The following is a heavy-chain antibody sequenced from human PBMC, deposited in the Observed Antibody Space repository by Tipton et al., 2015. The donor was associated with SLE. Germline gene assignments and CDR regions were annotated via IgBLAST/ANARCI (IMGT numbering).Heavy chain of an antibody. Sequence: TLSLTCAVYGGSFSGYYWSWIRQPPGKGLEWIGEINHSGSTNYNPSLKSRVTISVDTSKNQFSLKLSSVTAADTAVYYCARVRTYSYGYRYWGQGTLVTVSS. CDR3: ARVRTYSYGYRY. V-gene: IGHV4-34*01. J-gene: IGHJ4*02. D-gene: IGHD5-18*01. CDR1: GGSFSGYY. CDR2: INHSGST.